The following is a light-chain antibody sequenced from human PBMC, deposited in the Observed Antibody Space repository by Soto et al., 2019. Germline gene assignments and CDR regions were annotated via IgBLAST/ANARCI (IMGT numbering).Light chain of an antibody. J-gene: IGKJ3*01. V-gene: IGKV1-9*01. CDR1: QGISSY. Sequence: DIQLTQSPSFLSASVGDRVTITCRASQGISSYSAWYQQKPGKAPNLLIYAASTLQSGVPSRFSGSGSGTEFTLTISSLQPDDFATYYCQQLNNYPFTFGPGTKVDIK. CDR3: QQLNNYPFT. CDR2: AAS.